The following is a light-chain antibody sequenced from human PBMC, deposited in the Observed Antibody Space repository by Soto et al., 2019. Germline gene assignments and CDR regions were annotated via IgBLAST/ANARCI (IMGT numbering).Light chain of an antibody. CDR2: SIS. Sequence: IQVTQSPSILSASVGDRVTITCLTIQGVMNSFSWYQQKSGKAPRLLIYSISSLKSGVPSRFSGSGSGAEFTLTISSLQPEDLATYFCQKLYTSPHTFGLGTQLQI. CDR3: QKLYTSPHT. V-gene: IGKV1-9*01. J-gene: IGKJ2*01. CDR1: QGVMNS.